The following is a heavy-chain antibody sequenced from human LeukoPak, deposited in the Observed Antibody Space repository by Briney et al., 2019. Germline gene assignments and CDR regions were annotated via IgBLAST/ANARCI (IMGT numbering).Heavy chain of an antibody. Sequence: NRGESLKISCKGSGYSFTNYWIGWVRQMPGKGLEWMGIIYPGDSDAKYSPSFQGQVTISADKSISTAYLQWSSLKASDTAMYYCGRQRVLVSSMDVWGQGITVTVSS. CDR2: IYPGDSDA. CDR3: GRQRVLVSSMDV. J-gene: IGHJ6*02. V-gene: IGHV5-51*01. CDR1: GYSFTNYW. D-gene: IGHD6-13*01.